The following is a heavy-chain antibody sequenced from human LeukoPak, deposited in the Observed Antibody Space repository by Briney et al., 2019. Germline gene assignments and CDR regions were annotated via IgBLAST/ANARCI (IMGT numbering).Heavy chain of an antibody. Sequence: GASVKVSCEASGYTFTTYEISWVRQAPGQGLEWLGWISAYNGKTNYAQNFQGRVTMTTDTSTSTAYMELRSLRSDDTAVYYCARGRSKNYSLTWGSNYWGQGTLVTVSS. CDR1: GYTFTTYE. CDR3: ARGRSKNYSLTWGSNY. CDR2: ISAYNGKT. D-gene: IGHD2-15*01. V-gene: IGHV1-18*01. J-gene: IGHJ4*02.